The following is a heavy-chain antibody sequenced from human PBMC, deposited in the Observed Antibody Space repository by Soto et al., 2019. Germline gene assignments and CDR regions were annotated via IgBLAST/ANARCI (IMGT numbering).Heavy chain of an antibody. D-gene: IGHD1-26*01. V-gene: IGHV3-72*01. CDR1: GFTFSDHY. Sequence: PGGSQRLSCAASGFTFSDHYMDWVRQAPGKGLECVGRIRNKANSYTTDYAASVKGRFTISRDDSKDSLYLQMNSLKTEDTAIYYCARDSGKGAYFDYWGHGTLATVSS. CDR2: IRNKANSYTT. J-gene: IGHJ4*01. CDR3: ARDSGKGAYFDY.